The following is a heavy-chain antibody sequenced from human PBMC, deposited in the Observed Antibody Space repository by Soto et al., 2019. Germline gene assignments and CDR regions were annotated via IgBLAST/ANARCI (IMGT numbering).Heavy chain of an antibody. CDR3: ARMVYGDRIDY. CDR2: IYFRGTT. CDR1: GGSIISYY. J-gene: IGHJ4*02. Sequence: SATLSLTCTVSGGSIISYYWSSIRQPPGKGLEWIGYIYFRGTTNYNPSLKSRVTMSADTSKNQFSLKLNSVTAADTAVYYCARMVYGDRIDYWGQGTLVTVSS. D-gene: IGHD4-17*01. V-gene: IGHV4-59*08.